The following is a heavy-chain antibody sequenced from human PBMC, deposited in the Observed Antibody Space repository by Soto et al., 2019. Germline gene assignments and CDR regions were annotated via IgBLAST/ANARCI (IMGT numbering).Heavy chain of an antibody. D-gene: IGHD3-16*01. CDR1: GAPITTTKW. Sequence: QVQLQESGPGLVKPSETLSLTCTVSGAPITTTKWWAWVRLPPGKGLEWIGGLSRGDERSSNPSLEGRFTMSLDKSNNHFSLNLTSVTAADTAIYYCATQTISYTWGVWGRGTSVTVSS. V-gene: IGHV4-4*02. CDR3: ATQTISYTWGV. CDR2: LSRGDER. J-gene: IGHJ6*02.